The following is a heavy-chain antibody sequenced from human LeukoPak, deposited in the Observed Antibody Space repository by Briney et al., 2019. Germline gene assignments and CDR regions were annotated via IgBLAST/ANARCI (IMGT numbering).Heavy chain of an antibody. Sequence: SETLSLTCTVSGGSISSGGYYWSWIRQHPGKGLEWIGYIYYSGSTYYNPSLKSRVTISVDTSKNQFSLKLSSVTAADTAVYYCARESEAYAFDIWGQGTMVTVSS. V-gene: IGHV4-31*03. J-gene: IGHJ3*02. CDR1: GGSISSGGYY. CDR3: ARESEAYAFDI. CDR2: IYYSGST.